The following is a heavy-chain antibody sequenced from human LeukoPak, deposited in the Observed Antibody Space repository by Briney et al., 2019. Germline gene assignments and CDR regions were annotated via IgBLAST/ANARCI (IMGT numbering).Heavy chain of an antibody. CDR1: GFTFSSYS. D-gene: IGHD3-22*01. CDR3: ARDLRTLSTMIVVVIGAPDAFDI. CDR2: ISSSSSYI. J-gene: IGHJ3*02. Sequence: PGGSLRLSCAASGFTFSSYSMNWVRQAPGKGLEWVSSISSSSSYIYYADSVKGRFTISRDNAKNSLYLQMNSLRAEDTAVYYCARDLRTLSTMIVVVIGAPDAFDIWGQGTMVTVSS. V-gene: IGHV3-21*01.